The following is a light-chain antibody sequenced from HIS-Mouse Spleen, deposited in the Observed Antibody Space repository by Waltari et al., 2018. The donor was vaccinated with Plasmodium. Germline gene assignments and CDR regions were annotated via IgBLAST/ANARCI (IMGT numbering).Light chain of an antibody. V-gene: IGKV1-6*01. CDR2: AAS. CDR3: LQDYNYPYT. J-gene: IGKJ2*01. Sequence: AIQMTQSPSSLSASVGDRVTITCRASQGIRNDLGWYQQKPGKAPKLLISAASSLQRGVPSRFSGRGSGTDFTLTISSLQPEDFATYDCLQDYNYPYTFGQGTKLEIK. CDR1: QGIRND.